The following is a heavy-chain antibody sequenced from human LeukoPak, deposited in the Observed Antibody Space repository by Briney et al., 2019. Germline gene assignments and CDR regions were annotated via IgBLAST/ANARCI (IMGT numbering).Heavy chain of an antibody. D-gene: IGHD2-2*01. Sequence: GGSLRLSCAASGFTFSSYGMHWVRQAPGKGLEWVAGISYDGSNKYYADSVKGRFIISRDNSKNTLYLQMNSLRAEDTAVYYCAKDRVVVVPAAIYYYYYGMDVWGQGTTVTVSS. CDR1: GFTFSSYG. V-gene: IGHV3-30*18. CDR2: ISYDGSNK. CDR3: AKDRVVVVPAAIYYYYYGMDV. J-gene: IGHJ6*02.